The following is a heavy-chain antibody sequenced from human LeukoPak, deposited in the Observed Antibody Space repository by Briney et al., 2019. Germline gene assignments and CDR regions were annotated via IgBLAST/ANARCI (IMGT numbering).Heavy chain of an antibody. Sequence: GESLKISCKGSGYSFTSYWIGWVRQMPGKGLEWMGIIYPGDSDTRYSPSFQGQVTISADKSISTAYLQWSSLKASDTAMYYCARQATPRSYPHDAFDIWGQGTMVTVSS. J-gene: IGHJ3*02. CDR2: IYPGDSDT. CDR1: GYSFTSYW. D-gene: IGHD3-10*01. CDR3: ARQATPRSYPHDAFDI. V-gene: IGHV5-51*01.